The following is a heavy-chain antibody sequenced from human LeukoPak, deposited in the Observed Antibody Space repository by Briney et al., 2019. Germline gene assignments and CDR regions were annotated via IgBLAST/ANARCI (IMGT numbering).Heavy chain of an antibody. Sequence: GGSLRLSCAASGFTFTNYAMNWVRQAPGKGLEWVSAISGSGDRTYYADSVKGRLTISRDNSKNTLYLQMNSLRAEDTAVYYCAKALICRGGSCYSYYYYGVDVWGQGTTVTVSS. J-gene: IGHJ6*02. CDR3: AKALICRGGSCYSYYYYGVDV. V-gene: IGHV3-23*01. CDR2: ISGSGDRT. CDR1: GFTFTNYA. D-gene: IGHD2-15*01.